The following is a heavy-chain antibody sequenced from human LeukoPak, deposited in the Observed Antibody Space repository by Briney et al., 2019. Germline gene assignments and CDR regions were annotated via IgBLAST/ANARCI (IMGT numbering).Heavy chain of an antibody. CDR2: LTGTGGDT. J-gene: IGHJ4*02. Sequence: PGGSLRLSCAASGFTFSSYAMSWVRQAPGKGLEWVSTLTGTGGDTYYADSVRGRFSISRDNSKNTLRLQMNSLRAEDTALYYCAKGLREYCSSTSCYEFTFDSWGQGTQLTVSS. D-gene: IGHD2-2*01. CDR1: GFTFSSYA. CDR3: AKGLREYCSSTSCYEFTFDS. V-gene: IGHV3-23*01.